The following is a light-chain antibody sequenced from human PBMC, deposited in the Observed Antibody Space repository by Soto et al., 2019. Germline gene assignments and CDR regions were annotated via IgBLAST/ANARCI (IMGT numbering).Light chain of an antibody. Sequence: EIVLTQSPGTLSLSPGERATLSCRASQSVSSNYLAWYQQKPGQAPRLLIYAASSRATDIPDRFSGSGSGTDFTLTISRLEPEDSAVYSCQQYGTSPHTFGQGTKVEIK. V-gene: IGKV3-20*01. CDR3: QQYGTSPHT. CDR2: AAS. CDR1: QSVSSNY. J-gene: IGKJ2*01.